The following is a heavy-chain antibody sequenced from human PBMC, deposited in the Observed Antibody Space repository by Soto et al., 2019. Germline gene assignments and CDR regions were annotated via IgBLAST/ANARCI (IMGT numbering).Heavy chain of an antibody. V-gene: IGHV3-33*01. CDR3: AGVMGYNWNGEGRRYYYYYMDV. Sequence: GGSLRLSCAASGFTFSSYGMHWVRQAPGKGLEWVAVIWYDGSNKYYADSVKGRFTISRDNSKNTLYLQMNSLRAEDTAVYYCAGVMGYNWNGEGRRYYYYYMDVWGKGTTVTVSS. CDR2: IWYDGSNK. D-gene: IGHD1-1*01. CDR1: GFTFSSYG. J-gene: IGHJ6*03.